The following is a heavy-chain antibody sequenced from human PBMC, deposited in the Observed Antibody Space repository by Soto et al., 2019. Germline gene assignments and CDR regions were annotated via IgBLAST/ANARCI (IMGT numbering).Heavy chain of an antibody. D-gene: IGHD3-22*01. CDR3: ARAPGYYDSSGYRFGY. Sequence: PSESLAISCTVSGDSVRRGDVYCSCIRQPPGQGPECGGYIYCSGSTSYNPSLKSRVTISVDTSKNQSSLKLSSVTASDTAVYYCARAPGYYDSSGYRFGYWGQGTLVTVSS. J-gene: IGHJ4*02. CDR2: IYCSGST. V-gene: IGHV4-61*08. CDR1: GDSVRRGDVY.